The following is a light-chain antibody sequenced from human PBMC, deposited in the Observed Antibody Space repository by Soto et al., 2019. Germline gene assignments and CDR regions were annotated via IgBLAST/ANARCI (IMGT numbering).Light chain of an antibody. CDR2: DVT. J-gene: IGLJ1*01. Sequence: QSVLTQPASVSGSPGQSITISCTGTSSDVGGYNYVSWYQQHPVKAPKLMIYDVTNRPSGVSDRFSGSKSGNTASLTISGLQAEDEADYSCSSYTSSSPPFVFGTGTKVTAL. CDR3: SSYTSSSPPFV. V-gene: IGLV2-14*01. CDR1: SSDVGGYNY.